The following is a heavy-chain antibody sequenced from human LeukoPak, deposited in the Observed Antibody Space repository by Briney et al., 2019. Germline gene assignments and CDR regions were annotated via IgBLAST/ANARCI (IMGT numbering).Heavy chain of an antibody. CDR1: GASMSNHF. V-gene: IGHV4-59*11. CDR2: IYGSDTT. J-gene: IGHJ4*02. CDR3: ASRPGGSTWYGVLDY. Sequence: SETLSLTCTVSGASMSNHFWSWIRQPPGKGLEWIGYIYGSDTTNYNPSLKSRVTMSVDTSENQFSLKLSSVTAADTALYYCASRPGGSTWYGVLDYWSRGTLVTVSS. D-gene: IGHD6-13*01.